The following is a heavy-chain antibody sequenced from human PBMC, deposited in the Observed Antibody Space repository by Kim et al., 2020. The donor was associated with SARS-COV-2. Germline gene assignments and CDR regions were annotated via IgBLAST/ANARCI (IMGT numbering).Heavy chain of an antibody. J-gene: IGHJ4*01. CDR3: ARQSSGGDLLVYYFDY. V-gene: IGHV4-39*01. CDR2: IYYSGST. CDR1: GGSTSSLIYY. D-gene: IGHD3-10*01. Sequence: SETLSLTCTVSGGSTSSLIYYWGWIRQPPGKGLEWIGTIYYSGSTYYNPSLKSRVTISVDTSKNQFSLKLSSVTAADTAVYYCARQSSGGDLLVYYFDY.